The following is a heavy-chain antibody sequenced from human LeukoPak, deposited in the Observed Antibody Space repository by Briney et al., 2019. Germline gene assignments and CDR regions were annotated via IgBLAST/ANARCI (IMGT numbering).Heavy chain of an antibody. D-gene: IGHD3-16*02. J-gene: IGHJ4*02. CDR1: GYTFTGYY. CDR3: ARDRTFGGVIVQYYFDY. Sequence: ASVKVSCKASGYTFTGYYMHWVRQAPGRGLEWMGWINPNSGGTNYAQKFQGRVTMTRDTSISTAYMELSRLRSDDTAVYYCARDRTFGGVIVQYYFDYWGQGTLVTVSS. V-gene: IGHV1-2*02. CDR2: INPNSGGT.